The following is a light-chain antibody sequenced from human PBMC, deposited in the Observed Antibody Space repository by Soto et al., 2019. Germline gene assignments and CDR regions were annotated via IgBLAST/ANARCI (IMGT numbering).Light chain of an antibody. CDR1: SSDVGGYNY. CDR3: CSYAGSDLYVV. V-gene: IGLV2-8*01. J-gene: IGLJ2*01. Sequence: QSALTQPPSASGSPGQSVTISCTGTSSDVGGYNYVSWYQQHPGKAPNLMIYEVSKRPSGVPHRFSCSNSGNAASLTVSGLQADDDAAYYCCSYAGSDLYVVFGGGTKVTVL. CDR2: EVS.